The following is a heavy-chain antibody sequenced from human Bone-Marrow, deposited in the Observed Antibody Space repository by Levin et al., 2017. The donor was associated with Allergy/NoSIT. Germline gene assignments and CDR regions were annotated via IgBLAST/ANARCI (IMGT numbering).Heavy chain of an antibody. J-gene: IGHJ4*02. CDR3: ARDVGGHSQIDD. CDR2: ITPDGDNR. CDR1: GFTFSSFS. V-gene: IGHV3-30*04. Sequence: GESLKISCAASGFTFSSFSMHWVRQAPGKGPECLAAITPDGDNRYYRDSVKGRFTISRDNSKNTLFLQMSSLRPEDPAVSYCARDVGGHSQIDDGGQGTLVTVSS. D-gene: IGHD2-21*01.